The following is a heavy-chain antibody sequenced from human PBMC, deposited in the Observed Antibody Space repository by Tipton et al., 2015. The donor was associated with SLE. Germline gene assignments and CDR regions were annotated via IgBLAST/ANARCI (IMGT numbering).Heavy chain of an antibody. J-gene: IGHJ4*02. V-gene: IGHV4-4*07. CDR2: IYTGGKT. CDR1: GGSISNYY. Sequence: TLSLTCTVSGGSISNYYWGWVRQPAGKGLEWIGRIYTGGKTKYNPSLESRVTLSVDTSKDQFSLKLSSVTAADTAVYYCVVCSPSSCSYFDYWGQGTLVTVSS. D-gene: IGHD2-2*01. CDR3: VVCSPSSCSYFDY.